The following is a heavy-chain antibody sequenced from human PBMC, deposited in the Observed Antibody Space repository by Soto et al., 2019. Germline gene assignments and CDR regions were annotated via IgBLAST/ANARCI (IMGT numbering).Heavy chain of an antibody. V-gene: IGHV3-23*01. Sequence: LRLSCAASGFTFHNFALSWVRQAPGKGLEWVSAISGSGDGTDYADSVKGRFTISRDNFKDTLYLQMNSLRAEDTAIYYCAGPGYSSQDYWGQGTLVTVSS. CDR3: AGPGYSSQDY. J-gene: IGHJ4*02. CDR1: GFTFHNFA. CDR2: ISGSGDGT. D-gene: IGHD5-18*01.